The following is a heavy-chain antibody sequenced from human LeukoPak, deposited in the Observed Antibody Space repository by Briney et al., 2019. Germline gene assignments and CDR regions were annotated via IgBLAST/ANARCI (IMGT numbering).Heavy chain of an antibody. Sequence: SGGSLRLSCVASGFTFRTYWMNWFRRAPGKGLEWVGNINHDGGEVNYVDSVKGRFTISRDNAKDSLYQQMNSLRAEDTAMYYCATDGKSYDWSDYRFHYWGQGALVTVSS. CDR3: ATDGKSYDWSDYRFHY. CDR2: INHDGGEV. J-gene: IGHJ4*01. CDR1: GFTFRTYW. V-gene: IGHV3-7*01. D-gene: IGHD3-22*01.